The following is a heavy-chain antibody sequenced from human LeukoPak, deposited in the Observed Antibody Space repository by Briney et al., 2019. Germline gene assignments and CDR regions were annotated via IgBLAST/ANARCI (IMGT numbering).Heavy chain of an antibody. CDR2: INPNSGGT. J-gene: IGHJ4*02. D-gene: IGHD1-26*01. Sequence: ASVKVSCKASGYTFTGYYMHWVRQAPGQGLEWMGWINPNSGGTNYAQKFQGRVPMTRDTSISTAYMELSRLRSDDTAVYYCARAEGSGSPEDYWGQGTLVTVSS. CDR3: ARAEGSGSPEDY. CDR1: GYTFTGYY. V-gene: IGHV1-2*02.